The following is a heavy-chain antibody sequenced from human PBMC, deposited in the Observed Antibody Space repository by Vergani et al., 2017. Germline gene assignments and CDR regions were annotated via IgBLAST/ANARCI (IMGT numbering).Heavy chain of an antibody. CDR2: ISSSSSYI. V-gene: IGHV3-21*01. CDR1: GFTFSSYS. CDR3: AREEALGYCSGGSCYSGKRADY. J-gene: IGHJ4*02. D-gene: IGHD2-15*01. Sequence: EVQLVESGGGLVKPGGSLRLSCAASGFTFSSYSINWVRQAPGKGLEWVSSISSSSSYIYYADSVKGRFTISRDNAKNSLYLQMNSLRAEDTAVYYCAREEALGYCSGGSCYSGKRADYWGQGTLVTVSS.